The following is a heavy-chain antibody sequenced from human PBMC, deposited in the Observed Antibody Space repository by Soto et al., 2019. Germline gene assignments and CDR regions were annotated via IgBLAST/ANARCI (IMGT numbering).Heavy chain of an antibody. D-gene: IGHD2-8*01. J-gene: IGHJ6*03. CDR2: ISSSSSYI. CDR3: ARDKALDIVLMVYAIQVNYGDSRYHDYYYYYMDV. Sequence: GGSLRLSCAASGFTFSSYSMNWVRQAPGKGLEWVSSISSSSSYIYYADSVKGRFTISRDNAKNSLYLQMNSLRAEDTAVYYCARDKALDIVLMVYAIQVNYGDSRYHDYYYYYMDVWGKGTTVTVSS. V-gene: IGHV3-21*01. CDR1: GFTFSSYS.